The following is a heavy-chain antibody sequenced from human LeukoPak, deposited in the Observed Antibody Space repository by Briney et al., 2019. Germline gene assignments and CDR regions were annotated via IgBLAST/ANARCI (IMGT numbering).Heavy chain of an antibody. V-gene: IGHV3-23*01. CDR3: AKDYYTQTVYDRSGYPLDWFAP. CDR2: ISGSGGST. J-gene: IGHJ5*02. CDR1: GLTFSSYA. D-gene: IGHD3-22*01. Sequence: GRSLTLSFSASGLTFSSYAMSWVRQAPGKGLEWVSAISGSGGSTYYADSVKGRFTISRDNSKNTLYLQMNSLRAEDTAVYYCAKDYYTQTVYDRSGYPLDWFAPGGQGTRVSVPS.